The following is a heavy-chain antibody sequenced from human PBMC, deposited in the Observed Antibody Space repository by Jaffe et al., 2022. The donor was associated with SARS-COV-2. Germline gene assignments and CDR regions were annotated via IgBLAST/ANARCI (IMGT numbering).Heavy chain of an antibody. CDR1: GGSISSYY. D-gene: IGHD6-19*01. Sequence: QVQLQESGPGLVKPSETLSLTCTVSGGSISSYYWSWIRQPPGEGLEWIGYIYYSGSTNYNPSLKSRVTISLDSSKNRLSLKLNSVTAADTAVYYCARESGSSGWSIDYWGQGTLVTVSS. V-gene: IGHV4-59*01. CDR2: IYYSGST. J-gene: IGHJ4*02. CDR3: ARESGSSGWSIDY.